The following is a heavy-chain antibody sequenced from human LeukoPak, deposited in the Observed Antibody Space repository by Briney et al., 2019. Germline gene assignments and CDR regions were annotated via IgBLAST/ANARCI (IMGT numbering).Heavy chain of an antibody. Sequence: SVKVSCKASGGTFSSYAISWVRQAPGQGLEWMGGIIPIFGTANYAQKFQGRVTITADESTSTAYMELSSLRSEDTAVYYCARVLIVPAGIVEYYYYGMDVWGQGTTVTVSS. J-gene: IGHJ6*02. CDR1: GGTFSSYA. D-gene: IGHD2-2*01. CDR2: IIPIFGTA. V-gene: IGHV1-69*13. CDR3: ARVLIVPAGIVEYYYYGMDV.